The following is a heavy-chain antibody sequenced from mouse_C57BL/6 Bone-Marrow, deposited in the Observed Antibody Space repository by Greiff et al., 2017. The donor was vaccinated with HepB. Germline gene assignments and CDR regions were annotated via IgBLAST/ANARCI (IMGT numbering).Heavy chain of an antibody. CDR2: ISSGGDYI. CDR3: TREGYDGYPWYFDV. Sequence: EVQLVESGEGLVKPGGSLKLSCAASGFTFSSYAMSWVRQTPEKRLEWVAYISSGGDYIYYADTVKGRFTISRDNARNTLYLQMSSLKSEDTAMYYCTREGYDGYPWYFDVWGTGTTVTVSS. D-gene: IGHD2-3*01. J-gene: IGHJ1*03. V-gene: IGHV5-9-1*02. CDR1: GFTFSSYA.